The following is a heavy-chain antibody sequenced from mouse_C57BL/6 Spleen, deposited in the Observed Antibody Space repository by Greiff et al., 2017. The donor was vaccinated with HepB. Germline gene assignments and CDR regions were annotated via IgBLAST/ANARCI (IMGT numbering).Heavy chain of an antibody. CDR1: GYTFTDYY. D-gene: IGHD2-4*01. V-gene: IGHV1-26*01. CDR3: ASYDYDGVYFDY. Sequence: EVQLQQSGPELVKPGASVKISCKASGYTFTDYYMNWVKQSHGKSLEWIGDINPNNGGTSYNQKFKGKATLTVDKSSSTAYMELRSLTSEDSAVYYCASYDYDGVYFDYWGQGTTLTVSS. J-gene: IGHJ2*01. CDR2: INPNNGGT.